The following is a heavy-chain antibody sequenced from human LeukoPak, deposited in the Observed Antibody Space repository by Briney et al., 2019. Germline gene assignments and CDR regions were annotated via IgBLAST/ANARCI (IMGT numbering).Heavy chain of an antibody. J-gene: IGHJ4*02. CDR2: VYYSGST. CDR1: GGSINNYY. CDR3: ARGGVVLPTAATFDY. V-gene: IGHV4-59*01. D-gene: IGHD2-2*01. Sequence: SETLSLTCTVSGGSINNYYWSWLRQPLGKGLEWIGYVYYSGSTNYNPSLQSRVTILVDTSKNQFSLKMSSVTAADTAVYYCARGGVVLPTAATFDYWGQGTLVTVPS.